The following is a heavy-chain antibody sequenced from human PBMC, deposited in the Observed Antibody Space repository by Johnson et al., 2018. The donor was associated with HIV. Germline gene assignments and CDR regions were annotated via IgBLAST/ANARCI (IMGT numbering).Heavy chain of an antibody. CDR3: AKEGEAFDI. CDR1: GFTFSSYA. Sequence: VQLVESGGGVVQPGRSLRLSCAASGFTFSSYAMHWVRQAPGKGLEWVAVIYSGGSTYYADSVKGRFTISRDNSKNTLSLQMNSLRAEDTAVYYCAKEGEAFDIWGQGTMVTVSS. J-gene: IGHJ3*02. D-gene: IGHD3-16*01. V-gene: IGHV3-NL1*01. CDR2: IYSGGST.